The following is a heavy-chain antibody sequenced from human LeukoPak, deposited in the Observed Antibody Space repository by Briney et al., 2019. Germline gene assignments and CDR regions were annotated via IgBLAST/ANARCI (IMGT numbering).Heavy chain of an antibody. J-gene: IGHJ5*02. D-gene: IGHD3-10*01. CDR1: GGSISSGGYS. V-gene: IGHV4-30-2*01. Sequence: SQTLSLTCAVSGGSISSGGYSWSWIRQPPGEGLEWIGYIYHSGSTYYNPSLKSRVTISVDRSKNQFSLKLSSVTAADTAVYYCARDRHMVRGSSWFDPWGQGTLVTVSS. CDR3: ARDRHMVRGSSWFDP. CDR2: IYHSGST.